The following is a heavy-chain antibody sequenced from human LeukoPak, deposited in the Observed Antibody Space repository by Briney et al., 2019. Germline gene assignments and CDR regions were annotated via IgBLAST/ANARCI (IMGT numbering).Heavy chain of an antibody. J-gene: IGHJ4*02. CDR2: IYPGDSDT. CDR3: ARQYYYASSGHYVAGY. V-gene: IGHV5-51*01. Sequence: GESLKISCKGSGYSFTSYWIGWVRKMPGKGLEWMGIIYPGDSDTRYSPSFQGQVTISADKSSSTAYLQWSSLKASDTAMYYCARQYYYASSGHYVAGYWGQGTLITVSS. CDR1: GYSFTSYW. D-gene: IGHD3-22*01.